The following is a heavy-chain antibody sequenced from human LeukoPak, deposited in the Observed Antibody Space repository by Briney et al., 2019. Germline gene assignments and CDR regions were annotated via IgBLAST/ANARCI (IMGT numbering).Heavy chain of an antibody. CDR2: ISSSSSYI. CDR3: ARVGVGARVPLLDY. D-gene: IGHD1-26*01. Sequence: NPGGSLRLSCAASGFTFSSYSMNWVCQAPGKGLEWVSSISSSSSYIYYAGSVKGRFTISRDNAKNSLYLQMNSLRAEDTAVYYCARVGVGARVPLLDYWGQGTLVTVSS. V-gene: IGHV3-21*01. J-gene: IGHJ4*02. CDR1: GFTFSSYS.